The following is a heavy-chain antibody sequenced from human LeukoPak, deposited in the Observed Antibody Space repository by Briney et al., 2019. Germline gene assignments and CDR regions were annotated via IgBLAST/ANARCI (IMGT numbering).Heavy chain of an antibody. D-gene: IGHD5-18*01. V-gene: IGHV4-31*03. CDR3: ARDGGYSVDY. Sequence: SETLSLTCTVSGGSISSGGYYWSWIRQHPGKGLEWIGYIYYSGSTYYNPSLKSRVTISVDTSQNQFSLKLSSLTAADTAVYYCARDGGYSVDYWGQGTLVTVSS. CDR1: GGSISSGGYY. CDR2: IYYSGST. J-gene: IGHJ4*02.